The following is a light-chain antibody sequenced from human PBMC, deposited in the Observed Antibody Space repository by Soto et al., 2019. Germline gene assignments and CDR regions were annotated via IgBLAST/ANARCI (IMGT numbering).Light chain of an antibody. CDR2: AAS. Sequence: DIQMTQSPSSLSASVGDRVTITCRASQSISSYLNWYQQKPGKAPKLLIYAASSLQSGVPSRFSGSGSGTDFTLTISSLQPEHFATYYCQQSYSTLITFGQGTRLEI. CDR3: QQSYSTLIT. V-gene: IGKV1-39*01. J-gene: IGKJ5*01. CDR1: QSISSY.